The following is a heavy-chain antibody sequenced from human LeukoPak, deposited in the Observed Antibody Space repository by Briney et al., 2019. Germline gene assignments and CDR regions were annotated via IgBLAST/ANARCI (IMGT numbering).Heavy chain of an antibody. D-gene: IGHD3-10*01. V-gene: IGHV3-30-3*01. CDR1: GFTFSSYA. CDR2: ISYDGSNK. CDR3: AILSGSGSLDY. Sequence: GGSLRLSCAASGFTFSSYAMHWVRQAPGKGLEWVAVISYDGSNKYYADSVKGRFTISRDNSKNTLYLQMNSLRAEDTAVYYCAILSGSGSLDYWGQGTLVTVSS. J-gene: IGHJ4*02.